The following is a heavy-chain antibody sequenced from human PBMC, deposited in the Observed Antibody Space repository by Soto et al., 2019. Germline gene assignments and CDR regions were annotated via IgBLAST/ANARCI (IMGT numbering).Heavy chain of an antibody. V-gene: IGHV3-30*18. D-gene: IGHD6-19*01. CDR1: GFTFSSYG. Sequence: QPGGSLRLSCAASGFTFSSYGMHWVRQAPGKGLEWVAVISYDGSNKYYADSVKGRFTISRDNSKNTLYLQMNSLRAEDTAVYYCAKEAVAGKRYGMDVWGQGTTVTVSS. CDR3: AKEAVAGKRYGMDV. J-gene: IGHJ6*02. CDR2: ISYDGSNK.